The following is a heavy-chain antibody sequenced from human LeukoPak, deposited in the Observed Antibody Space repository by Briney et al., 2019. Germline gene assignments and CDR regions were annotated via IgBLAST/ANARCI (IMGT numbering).Heavy chain of an antibody. V-gene: IGHV1-69*05. CDR3: ARDGWYYYDSSGYYY. Sequence: EASVKVSCKASGGTFSSYAISWVRQAPGQRLEWMGGIIPIFGTADYAQKFQGRVTITTDESTSTAYMELSSLRSEDTAVYYCARDGWYYYDSSGYYYWGQGTLVTVSS. CDR1: GGTFSSYA. J-gene: IGHJ4*02. CDR2: IIPIFGTA. D-gene: IGHD3-22*01.